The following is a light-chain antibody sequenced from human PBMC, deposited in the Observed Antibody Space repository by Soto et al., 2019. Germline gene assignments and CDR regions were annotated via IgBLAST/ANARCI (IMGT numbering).Light chain of an antibody. CDR3: QQYNNWPPN. Sequence: VVTQSPAPLSVSPGERATPSCRASESVGRHLAWYHHKPGQAPKLLIFDASTRATGVPARFSGSGSGTECTLTVSSLQSEDIAVYFCQQYNNWPPNLGQGTRLEIK. J-gene: IGKJ5*01. V-gene: IGKV3-15*01. CDR2: DAS. CDR1: ESVGRH.